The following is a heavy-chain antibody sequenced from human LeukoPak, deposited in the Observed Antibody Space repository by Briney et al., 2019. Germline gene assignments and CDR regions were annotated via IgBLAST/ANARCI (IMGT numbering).Heavy chain of an antibody. J-gene: IGHJ4*02. CDR2: ISAYNDNT. V-gene: IGHV1-18*01. CDR3: ARTLLAAAIPALIDY. Sequence: ASVKVSCKASGYTFTSYGISWVRQAPGQGLEWMGWISAYNDNTNYAQKLQGRVTMTTDTSTSTAYMELRSLRSDDTAVYYCARTLLAAAIPALIDYWGQGTLVTVSS. D-gene: IGHD6-13*01. CDR1: GYTFTSYG.